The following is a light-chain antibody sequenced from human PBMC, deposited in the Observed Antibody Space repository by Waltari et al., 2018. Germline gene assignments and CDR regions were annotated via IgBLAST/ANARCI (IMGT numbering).Light chain of an antibody. CDR3: QHTTDWPPAFT. Sequence: EVVLTQSPAPLSLSPGEGATLPCRASQSVSAYLAWYQQKPGQAPRLLIYGSSTRATGVPDRFSGRGSGTDFSLTISSVEPEDFAVYYCQHTTDWPPAFTFGPGTRVDLK. CDR2: GSS. CDR1: QSVSAY. J-gene: IGKJ3*01. V-gene: IGKV3-11*01.